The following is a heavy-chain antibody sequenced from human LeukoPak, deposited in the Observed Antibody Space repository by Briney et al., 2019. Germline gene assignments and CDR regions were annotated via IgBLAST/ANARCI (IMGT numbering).Heavy chain of an antibody. CDR3: AKWTRTTLFRGDRARFDS. V-gene: IGHV3-23*01. J-gene: IGHJ4*02. Sequence: GGSLRLSCAASGFIFSDYAMSWVRQVPGKGLECVSVISASGGKTYYADSVKGRFTISRDTSKTTISLQMNSLRVEDSAVYYCAKWTRTTLFRGDRARFDSWGQGTLVTVSS. D-gene: IGHD3-10*01. CDR1: GFIFSDYA. CDR2: ISASGGKT.